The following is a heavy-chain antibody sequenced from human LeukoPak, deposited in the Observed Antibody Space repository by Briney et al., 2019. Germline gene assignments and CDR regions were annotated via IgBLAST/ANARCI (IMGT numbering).Heavy chain of an antibody. CDR3: ARSPTRYGRVRAYFDY. CDR1: GGSISSGGYS. Sequence: SQTLSLTCAVSGGSISSGGYSWSWIRQPPGKGLEWIGYIYHSGSTYYNPSLKSRVAISVDRSKNQFSLKLSSVTAADTAVYYCARSPTRYGRVRAYFDYWGQGTLVTVSS. V-gene: IGHV4-30-2*01. CDR2: IYHSGST. D-gene: IGHD1-14*01. J-gene: IGHJ4*02.